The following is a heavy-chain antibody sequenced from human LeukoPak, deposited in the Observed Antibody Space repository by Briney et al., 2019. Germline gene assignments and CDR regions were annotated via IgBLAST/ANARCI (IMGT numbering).Heavy chain of an antibody. J-gene: IGHJ4*02. D-gene: IGHD3-9*01. CDR1: GFTFSSYW. CDR3: ATDGLRYWMDRVFDY. Sequence: GGSLRLSCAASGFTFSSYWMHWVRQAPGKGLVGVSRMNSGWSSTSYADSVTGRFTISRDKAQNTLYLPMNSLRAEATAVYYCATDGLRYWMDRVFDYWGQGTLVTVSS. V-gene: IGHV3-74*01. CDR2: MNSGWSST.